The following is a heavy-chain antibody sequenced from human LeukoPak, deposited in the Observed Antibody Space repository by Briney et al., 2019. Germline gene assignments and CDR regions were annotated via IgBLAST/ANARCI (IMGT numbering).Heavy chain of an antibody. CDR1: GFTFSSYG. CDR2: ISYDGSNK. CDR3: AKTPEWGSYRPTYYFDY. J-gene: IGHJ4*02. D-gene: IGHD3-16*02. V-gene: IGHV3-30*18. Sequence: GGSLRLSCAASGFTFSSYGMHWVRQAPGKGLEWVAVISYDGSNKYYTDSVKGRFTISRDNSKNTLYLQMNSLRAGDTAVYYCAKTPEWGSYRPTYYFDYWGQGTLVTVSS.